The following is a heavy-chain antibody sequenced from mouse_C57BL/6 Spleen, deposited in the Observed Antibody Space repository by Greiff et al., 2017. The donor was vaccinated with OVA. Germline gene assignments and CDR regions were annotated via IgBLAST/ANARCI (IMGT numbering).Heavy chain of an antibody. Sequence: EVQLQQSGPELVKPGASVKISCKASGYTFTDYYMNWVKQSPGKSLEWIGDINPNNGGTSYNQKFKGKATLTVDKSSSTAYMELRSLTSEDSAVYYCARTPFAYWGQGTLVTVSA. CDR2: INPNNGGT. CDR1: GYTFTDYY. J-gene: IGHJ3*01. V-gene: IGHV1-26*01. CDR3: ARTPFAY.